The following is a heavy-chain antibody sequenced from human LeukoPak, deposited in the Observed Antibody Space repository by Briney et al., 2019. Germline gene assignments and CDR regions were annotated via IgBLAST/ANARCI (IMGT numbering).Heavy chain of an antibody. V-gene: IGHV3-73*01. CDR3: TRLYCTNGVCYPYFDY. CDR1: GFTFSGSA. Sequence: GGSLRLSCAASGFTFSGSAMHWVRQASGKGLEWVFRIRSKSNSNAIAYAASVKGRFTIYRDDSKITAYLQMNSLKTEDTAVYYCTRLYCTNGVCYPYFDYWGQGTLVTVSS. D-gene: IGHD2-8*01. J-gene: IGHJ4*02. CDR2: IRSKSNSNAI.